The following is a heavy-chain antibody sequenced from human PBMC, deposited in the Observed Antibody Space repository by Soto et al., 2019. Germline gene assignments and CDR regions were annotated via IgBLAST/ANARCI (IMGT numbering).Heavy chain of an antibody. CDR3: ARADDSSGYYSPSFDY. D-gene: IGHD3-22*01. CDR2: INPNGGST. Sequence: ASVKVSCKAPADTFTSYYIHWVRQAPGHGLEWMGIINPNGGSTRFAQTFQGRITMTTDTSTSTVYMELRSLRSEDTAVYYCARADDSSGYYSPSFDYWGQGTLVTVSS. J-gene: IGHJ4*02. CDR1: ADTFTSYY. V-gene: IGHV1-46*01.